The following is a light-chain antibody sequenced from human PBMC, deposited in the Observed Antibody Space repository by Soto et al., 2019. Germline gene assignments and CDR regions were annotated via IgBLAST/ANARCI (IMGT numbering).Light chain of an antibody. J-gene: IGKJ1*01. CDR1: QSVSNN. CDR3: QQSNDWST. V-gene: IGKV3-15*01. Sequence: EIVMSHSPATLSVSPGERATLSCRASQSVSNNLAWYQQKPGQAPRLLIYGASTRATGIPARFSGSGSGTEFTLTISSLQSEDFAVYYCQQSNDWSTFGQGTMVDVK. CDR2: GAS.